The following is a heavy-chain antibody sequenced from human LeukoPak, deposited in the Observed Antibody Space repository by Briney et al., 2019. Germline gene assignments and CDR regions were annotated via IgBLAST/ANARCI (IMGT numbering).Heavy chain of an antibody. CDR1: GFTFSSYA. CDR3: ARDPDILTGYYRPLDY. Sequence: PGGSLRLSCAASGFTFSSYAMHWVRQAPGKGLEWVAVISYDGSNKYYADSVKGRFTISRDNSKNTLYLQMNSLRAEDTAVYYCARDPDILTGYYRPLDYWGQGTLVTVSS. CDR2: ISYDGSNK. V-gene: IGHV3-30-3*01. J-gene: IGHJ4*02. D-gene: IGHD3-9*01.